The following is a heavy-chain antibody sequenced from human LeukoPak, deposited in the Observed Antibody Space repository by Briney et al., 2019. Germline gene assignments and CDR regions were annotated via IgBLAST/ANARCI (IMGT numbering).Heavy chain of an antibody. CDR3: ARSVSAYAGRGWFDP. CDR1: GGSIRSLGYS. D-gene: IGHD5-12*01. Sequence: SETLSLTRSVSGGSIRSLGYSWGWIRQPPGKGLEWIASMYYTGTTYYNPSLKSRVTMSVDTSKNQFSLNLTSVTAADTAVFYCARSVSAYAGRGWFDPWGQGTLVTVSS. V-gene: IGHV4-39*07. CDR2: MYYTGTT. J-gene: IGHJ5*02.